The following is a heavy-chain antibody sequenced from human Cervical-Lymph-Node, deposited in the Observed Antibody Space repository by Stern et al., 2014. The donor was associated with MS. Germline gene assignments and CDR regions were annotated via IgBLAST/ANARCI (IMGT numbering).Heavy chain of an antibody. CDR2: IITDGSGA. CDR1: GFTFSSHW. Sequence: EVQLVESGGGLVQPGGSLRLSFVVSGFTFSSHWMHWVRQAPGQGLLWVSRIITDGSGADYADSVKGRFTISRDNAKNTLYLQMNGLRAEDTAMYYCGRDLVAGSGSVDFWGQGTLVTVSS. J-gene: IGHJ4*02. V-gene: IGHV3-74*01. D-gene: IGHD3-10*01. CDR3: GRDLVAGSGSVDF.